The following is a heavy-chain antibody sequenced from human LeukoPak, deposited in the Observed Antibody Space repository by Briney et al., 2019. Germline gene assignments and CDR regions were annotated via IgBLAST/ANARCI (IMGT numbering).Heavy chain of an antibody. CDR2: ISAYNDKT. J-gene: IGHJ4*02. Sequence: ASVKVSCKASGYTFENYGVSWVRQAPGQGLEWMGWISAYNDKTNYAQNFQGRVTMTRDTSTSTVYMELSSLRSEDTAVYYCARVGELRRQDYFDYWGQGTLVTVSS. D-gene: IGHD1-26*01. CDR1: GYTFENYG. CDR3: ARVGELRRQDYFDY. V-gene: IGHV1-18*01.